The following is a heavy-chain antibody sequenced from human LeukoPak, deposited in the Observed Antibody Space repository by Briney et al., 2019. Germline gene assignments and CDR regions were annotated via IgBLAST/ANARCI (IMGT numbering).Heavy chain of an antibody. CDR3: ARDRGITIFGVVTATYYFDY. V-gene: IGHV3-30-3*01. CDR1: GFTFSSYA. Sequence: PGGSLRLSCAASGFTFSSYAMHWVRQAPGKGLEWVAVISYDGSNKYYADSVKGRFTISRDNSKNTLYLQMNSLRAEDTAVYYCARDRGITIFGVVTATYYFDYWGQGTLVTVSS. J-gene: IGHJ4*02. CDR2: ISYDGSNK. D-gene: IGHD3-3*01.